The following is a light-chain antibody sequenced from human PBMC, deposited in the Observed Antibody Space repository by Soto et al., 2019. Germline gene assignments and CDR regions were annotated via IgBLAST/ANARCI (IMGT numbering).Light chain of an antibody. CDR2: AAS. CDR3: QQLYSYSS. Sequence: DIQLTQSPSFVSASVGERVTITCRARRDISRYLAWYQQKPGEAPKLLISAASTLQSGVPSRFSGSGSGTEFTLTGSYLLPEDVATYYCQQLYSYSSFGQGTRLENK. CDR1: RDISRY. J-gene: IGKJ5*01. V-gene: IGKV1-9*01.